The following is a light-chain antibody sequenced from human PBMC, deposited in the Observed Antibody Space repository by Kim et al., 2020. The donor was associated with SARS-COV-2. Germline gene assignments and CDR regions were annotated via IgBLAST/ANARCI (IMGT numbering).Light chain of an antibody. V-gene: IGKV3-11*01. J-gene: IGKJ5*01. CDR2: DAS. Sequence: EIVLTQSPATLSLSPGERATLSCRASEYVSNNVAWYQQKAGQTPRLLIYDASDRATGIPARFRGSGSGTDFTLTISSLEPEDFAVYYCQQRINWPLITFGQGTRLEIK. CDR3: QQRINWPLIT. CDR1: EYVSNN.